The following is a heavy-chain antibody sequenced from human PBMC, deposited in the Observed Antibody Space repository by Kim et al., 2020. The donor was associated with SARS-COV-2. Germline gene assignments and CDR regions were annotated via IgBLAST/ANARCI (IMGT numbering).Heavy chain of an antibody. D-gene: IGHD3-10*01. CDR1: GYTFTSYG. Sequence: ASVKVSCKASGYTFTSYGISWVRQAPGQGLEWMGWISAYNGNTNYAQKLQGRVTMTTDTSTNTAYMELRSLRSDDTAVYYCARDAPEAVDYGSGRTFDYWGQGTLVTVSS. CDR3: ARDAPEAVDYGSGRTFDY. J-gene: IGHJ4*02. CDR2: ISAYNGNT. V-gene: IGHV1-18*01.